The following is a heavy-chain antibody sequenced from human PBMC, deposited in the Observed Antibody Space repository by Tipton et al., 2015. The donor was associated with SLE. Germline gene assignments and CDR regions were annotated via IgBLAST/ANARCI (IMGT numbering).Heavy chain of an antibody. V-gene: IGHV4-39*01. D-gene: IGHD1-26*01. Sequence: TLSLTCTVSGGSLSSSSYYWGWIRQPPGKGLEWIGSIYYTGSTYYNPSLKSRVTISVDKAKNQFSLKLRSVIAADTAVYYCARGPSSSETYYTWFDSWGQGTLVTVSS. CDR1: GGSLSSSSYY. J-gene: IGHJ5*01. CDR2: IYYTGST. CDR3: ARGPSSSETYYTWFDS.